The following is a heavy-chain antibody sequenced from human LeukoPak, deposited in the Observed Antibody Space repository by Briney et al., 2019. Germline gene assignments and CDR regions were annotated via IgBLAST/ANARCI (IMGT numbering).Heavy chain of an antibody. D-gene: IGHD3-10*01. CDR1: GFAFSSYEM. V-gene: IGHV2-70*11. CDR2: IDWDDDK. CDR3: ARIRTGSGSDTFDY. J-gene: IGHJ4*02. Sequence: LRLSCAASGFAFSSYEMSWIRQPPGKALEWLARIDWDDDKYYSTSLKTRLTISKDTSKNQVVLTMTNMDPVDTATYYCARIRTGSGSDTFDYWGQGTLVTVSS.